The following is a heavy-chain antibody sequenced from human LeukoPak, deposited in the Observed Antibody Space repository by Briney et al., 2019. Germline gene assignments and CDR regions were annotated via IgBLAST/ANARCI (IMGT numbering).Heavy chain of an antibody. D-gene: IGHD3-22*01. CDR3: ARDRSLVVPDAFDI. CDR1: GGSISSYY. V-gene: IGHV4-4*07. Sequence: PSETLSLTCTVSGGSISSYYWSWIRQPAGKGLEWIGRIYTSGSTNYNPSLKSRVTMSVDTSKNQFSLKLSSVTAADTAVYYCARDRSLVVPDAFDIWGQGTMVTVSS. CDR2: IYTSGST. J-gene: IGHJ3*02.